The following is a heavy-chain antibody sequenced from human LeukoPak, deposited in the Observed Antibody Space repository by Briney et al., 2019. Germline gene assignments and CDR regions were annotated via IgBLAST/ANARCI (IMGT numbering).Heavy chain of an antibody. CDR2: INHSGGT. J-gene: IGHJ5*02. CDR1: GGSFSGYY. CDR3: ARGELQVLWFGELRGRSNWFDP. Sequence: PSETLSLTCAVYGGSFSGYYWSWIRQPPGKGLEWIGEINHSGGTNYNPSLKSRVTISVDTSKNQFSLKLSSVTAADTAVYYCARGELQVLWFGELRGRSNWFDPWGQGTLVTVSS. D-gene: IGHD3-10*01. V-gene: IGHV4-34*01.